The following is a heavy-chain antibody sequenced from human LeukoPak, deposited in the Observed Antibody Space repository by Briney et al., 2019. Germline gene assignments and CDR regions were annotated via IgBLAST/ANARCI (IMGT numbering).Heavy chain of an antibody. D-gene: IGHD1-26*01. CDR2: VHYGGTT. CDR3: ARSSPREVPRYLQH. J-gene: IGHJ1*01. V-gene: IGHV4-39*07. Sequence: SETLSLTCTVSGGTISTPTYYWAWIRQPPGGGLEWIASVHYGGTTYYNPSLESRVTISADTSKNQFFLILTSVTAADTAVYFCARSSPREVPRYLQHWGQGTLATVSS. CDR1: GGTISTPTYY.